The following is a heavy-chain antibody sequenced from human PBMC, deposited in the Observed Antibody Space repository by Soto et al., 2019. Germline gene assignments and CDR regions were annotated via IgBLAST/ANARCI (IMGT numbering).Heavy chain of an antibody. CDR2: IYSGGRT. J-gene: IGHJ4*02. CDR3: ARGIPRGYSYGSYYFDY. V-gene: IGHV3-53*01. Sequence: PGGSLRLSCAASGFTVSSNYMTWVRQAPGKGLEWVSVIYSGGRTYYADSVKGRFTISRDNSKNTLYLQMNSLRAEDTAVYYCARGIPRGYSYGSYYFDYWGQVTLFTVPS. CDR1: GFTVSSNY. D-gene: IGHD5-18*01.